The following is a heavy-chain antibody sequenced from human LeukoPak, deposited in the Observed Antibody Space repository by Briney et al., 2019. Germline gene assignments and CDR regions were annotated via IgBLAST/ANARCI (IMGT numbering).Heavy chain of an antibody. CDR3: AKGRVPSYFDY. V-gene: IGHV3-21*04. CDR1: GFTFSSYS. J-gene: IGHJ4*02. CDR2: ISSSSSYI. Sequence: GGSLRLSCAASGFTFSSYSMNWVRQAPGKGLEWVSSISSSSSYIYYADSVKGRFTISRDNAKNSLYLQMNSLRAEDTALYYCAKGRVPSYFDYWGQGTLVTVSS.